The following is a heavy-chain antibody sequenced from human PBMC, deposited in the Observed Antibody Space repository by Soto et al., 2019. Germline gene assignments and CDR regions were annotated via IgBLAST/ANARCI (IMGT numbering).Heavy chain of an antibody. J-gene: IGHJ6*02. Sequence: QVQLVQSGAEVKKPGSSVKVSCKASGGTFKNFNFNWVRQAPGQGLEWMGGIIPMFGTADYAQRFQGRVTITADDSTSTAYMELSSLRSEDTAVYYCARDETGDSYYYYYGMGVWGQGTTVTVSS. V-gene: IGHV1-69*01. CDR3: ARDETGDSYYYYYGMGV. D-gene: IGHD7-27*01. CDR1: GGTFKNFN. CDR2: IIPMFGTA.